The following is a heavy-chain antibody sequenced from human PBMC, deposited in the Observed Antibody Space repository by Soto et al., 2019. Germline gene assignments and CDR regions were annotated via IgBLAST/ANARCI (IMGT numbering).Heavy chain of an antibody. Sequence: QVQLVESGGGVVQPGRSLRLSCAASGFTFSSYAMHWVRQAPGKGLEWVAVISYDGSNKYYADSVKGRFTISRDNSKNTLELQMNSLRAEDKAVYYCSRVTMVRGVFDAFDIWGQGTMVTVSS. CDR3: SRVTMVRGVFDAFDI. J-gene: IGHJ3*02. V-gene: IGHV3-30-3*01. D-gene: IGHD3-10*01. CDR1: GFTFSSYA. CDR2: ISYDGSNK.